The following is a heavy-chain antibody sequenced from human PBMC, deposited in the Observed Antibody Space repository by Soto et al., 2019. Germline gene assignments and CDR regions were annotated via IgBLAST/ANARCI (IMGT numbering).Heavy chain of an antibody. CDR2: ISGSGGST. CDR3: AKGVEVPAAPFDY. D-gene: IGHD2-2*01. V-gene: IGHV3-23*01. Sequence: EVQLLESGGGLVQPGGSLRLSCAASGFTFSSYAMNWVRQAPGKGLEWVSAISGSGGSTYYADSVKGRFTISRDNSKNTLYLQMNSLRAEDTAGYYCAKGVEVPAAPFDYWGQGTLVTVSS. J-gene: IGHJ4*02. CDR1: GFTFSSYA.